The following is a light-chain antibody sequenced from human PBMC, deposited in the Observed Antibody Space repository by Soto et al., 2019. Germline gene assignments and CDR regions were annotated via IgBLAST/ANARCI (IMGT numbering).Light chain of an antibody. Sequence: QSVLTQPASVSGSPGQSVTISCTGTSSDVGAYKYVSWYQQYPGKAPKLMIYEVTKRPSGVPDRFSGSKSGNTASLTVSGLQAEDEADYYCTSYVGNDIWVFGGGTQLTVL. CDR3: TSYVGNDIWV. J-gene: IGLJ3*02. V-gene: IGLV2-8*01. CDR2: EVT. CDR1: SSDVGAYKY.